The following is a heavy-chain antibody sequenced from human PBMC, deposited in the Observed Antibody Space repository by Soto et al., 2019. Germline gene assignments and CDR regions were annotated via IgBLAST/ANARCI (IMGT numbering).Heavy chain of an antibody. V-gene: IGHV3-33*01. J-gene: IGHJ5*02. CDR3: ARETYYYDSSGYQSWFDP. CDR2: IWYDGSNK. Sequence: PGGSLRLSCAASGFTFSSYGMHWVRQAPGKGLEWVAVIWYDGSNKYYADSVKGRFTISRDNSKNTLYLQMNSLRAEDTAVYYCARETYYYDSSGYQSWFDPWGQGKLVTVSS. CDR1: GFTFSSYG. D-gene: IGHD3-22*01.